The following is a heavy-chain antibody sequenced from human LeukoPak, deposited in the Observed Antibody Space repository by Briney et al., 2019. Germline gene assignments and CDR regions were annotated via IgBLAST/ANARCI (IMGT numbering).Heavy chain of an antibody. CDR2: ICHSGST. CDR1: GGSISSGDYY. D-gene: IGHD4-11*01. V-gene: IGHV4-30-2*01. Sequence: SETLSLTCTASGGSISSGDYYWSWIRQPPGKGLERIGYICHSGSTYYNPSLKSRVTISVDRSKNQFSLKLSSVTAADTAVYYCARAVMTTVTYSWFDPWGQGTLVTVSS. J-gene: IGHJ5*02. CDR3: ARAVMTTVTYSWFDP.